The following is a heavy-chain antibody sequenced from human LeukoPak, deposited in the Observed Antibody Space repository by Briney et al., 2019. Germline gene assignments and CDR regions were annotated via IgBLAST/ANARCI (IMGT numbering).Heavy chain of an antibody. D-gene: IGHD6-19*01. CDR2: ISSSSRSI. J-gene: IGHJ6*02. V-gene: IGHV3-21*01. Sequence: SGGSLRLSCAASGFTFSSYTMNWVRQAPGKGLEWVSSISSSSRSIFYADSVRGRFTTSRDNAKNSLFLQMNSLRAEDTAVYYCAKGSPDGSGWSYGMDVWGQGTTVTVSS. CDR1: GFTFSSYT. CDR3: AKGSPDGSGWSYGMDV.